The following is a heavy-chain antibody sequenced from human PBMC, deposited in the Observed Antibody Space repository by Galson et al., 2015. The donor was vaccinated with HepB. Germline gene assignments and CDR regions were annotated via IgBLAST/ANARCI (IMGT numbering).Heavy chain of an antibody. V-gene: IGHV3-48*01. D-gene: IGHD1-1*01. Sequence: SLRLSCAASGFSFSSYSMNWVRQAPGKGLEWISYISSSSGTTYYADSVKDRYTISRDNAKNSLYLQMNSLRAEATAVYYCARDLSGAGRYFDCWGQGTLVTVSS. J-gene: IGHJ4*02. CDR1: GFSFSSYS. CDR2: ISSSSGTT. CDR3: ARDLSGAGRYFDC.